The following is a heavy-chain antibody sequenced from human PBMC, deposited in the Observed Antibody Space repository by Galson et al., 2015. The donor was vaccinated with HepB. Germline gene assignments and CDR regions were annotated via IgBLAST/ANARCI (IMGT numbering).Heavy chain of an antibody. Sequence: SLRLSCAASGFTFSSYSMNWVRQAPGKGLEWVSSISSSSSYIYYADSVKGRFTISRDNAKNSLYLQMNSLRAEDTAVYYCAGVGDESPAGTLDGYNLPAWGQGTLVTVSS. CDR3: AGVGDESPAGTLDGYNLPA. CDR2: ISSSSSYI. J-gene: IGHJ5*02. CDR1: GFTFSSYS. D-gene: IGHD5-24*01. V-gene: IGHV3-21*01.